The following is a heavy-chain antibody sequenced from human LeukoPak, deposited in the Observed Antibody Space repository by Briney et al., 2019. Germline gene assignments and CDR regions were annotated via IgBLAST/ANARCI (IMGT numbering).Heavy chain of an antibody. V-gene: IGHV4-30-4*08. CDR1: GGSISSGDYY. Sequence: SETLSLTCTVSGGSISSGDYYWSWIRQPPGKGLEWIGYIYYSGSTYYNPSLKSRVTISVDTSKNQFSLKLSSVTAADTAVYYRARDPAYGGNPGFDYWGQGTLVTVSS. J-gene: IGHJ4*02. CDR3: ARDPAYGGNPGFDY. D-gene: IGHD4-23*01. CDR2: IYYSGST.